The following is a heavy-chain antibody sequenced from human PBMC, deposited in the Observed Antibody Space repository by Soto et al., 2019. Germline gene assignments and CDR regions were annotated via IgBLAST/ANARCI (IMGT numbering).Heavy chain of an antibody. D-gene: IGHD3-10*01. J-gene: IGHJ4*02. V-gene: IGHV1-18*01. CDR3: ARDHGRRNNYYGSESLSTITH. Sequence: ASVKVSCKASGYTFTSYGISLVRQAPGQGLERMGWISAYNGNTNYAQKLQVRVTMTTDTSTSTAYMELRSLRSDDTTVSYCARDHGRRNNYYGSESLSTITHCGQGTLGTVSS. CDR2: ISAYNGNT. CDR1: GYTFTSYG.